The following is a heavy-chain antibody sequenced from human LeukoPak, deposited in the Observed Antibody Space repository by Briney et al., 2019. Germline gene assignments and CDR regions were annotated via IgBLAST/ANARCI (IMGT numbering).Heavy chain of an antibody. Sequence: SGGPLRLSCAASGFTFSSYAMSWVRQAPGKGLEWVSAISASGGSTYYADSVKGRFTISRDNSQNTLYLQVNSLRAEDTAVYYCAKGLVPAAIRVVDYWGQGTLVTVSS. D-gene: IGHD2-2*01. CDR1: GFTFSSYA. CDR2: ISASGGST. V-gene: IGHV3-23*01. J-gene: IGHJ4*02. CDR3: AKGLVPAAIRVVDY.